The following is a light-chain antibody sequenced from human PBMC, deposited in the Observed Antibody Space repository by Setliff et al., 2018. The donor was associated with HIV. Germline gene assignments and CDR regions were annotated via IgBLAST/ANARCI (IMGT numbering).Light chain of an antibody. Sequence: SVLAQPASVSGSPGQSIAISCTGTSSDVGGYDYVSWFQQHPGKAPKLMIYDVSKRPSGVSNRFSGSKSGNTASLIISGLQPDDEADYYCCSYARGSTYVFGSGTKVTVL. V-gene: IGLV2-14*01. CDR1: SSDVGGYDY. CDR2: DVS. CDR3: CSYARGSTYV. J-gene: IGLJ1*01.